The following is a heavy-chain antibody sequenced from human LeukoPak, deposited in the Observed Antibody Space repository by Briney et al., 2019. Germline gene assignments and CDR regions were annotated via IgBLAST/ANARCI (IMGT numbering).Heavy chain of an antibody. CDR3: ARDRGDYPGDYYYYGMYV. CDR1: GFTVSSNY. D-gene: IGHD4-17*01. V-gene: IGHV3-53*04. J-gene: IGHJ6*02. CDR2: IYSGGST. Sequence: PGGSLRLSCAASGFTVSSNYMSWVRQAPGKGLEWVSVIYSGGSTYYADSVKGRFTISRHNSKNTLYLQMNSLRAEDTAVYYCARDRGDYPGDYYYYGMYVWGQGTTVTVSS.